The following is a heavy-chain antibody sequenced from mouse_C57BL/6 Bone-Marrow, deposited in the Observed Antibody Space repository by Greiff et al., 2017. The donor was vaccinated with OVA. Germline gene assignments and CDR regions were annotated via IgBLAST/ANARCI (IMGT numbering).Heavy chain of an antibody. CDR1: GYTFTDYY. V-gene: IGHV1-26*01. Sequence: VQLQQSGPELVKPGASVKISCKASGYTFTDYYMNWVKQSHGKSLEWIGDINPNNGGTSYNQKFKGKATLTVDKSSSTAYMELRSLTSEDSAVYYCARKAQAVYYAMDYWGQGTSVTVSS. CDR2: INPNNGGT. J-gene: IGHJ4*01. D-gene: IGHD3-2*02. CDR3: ARKAQAVYYAMDY.